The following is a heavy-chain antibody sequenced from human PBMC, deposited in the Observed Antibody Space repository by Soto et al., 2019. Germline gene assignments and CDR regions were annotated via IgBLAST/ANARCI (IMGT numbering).Heavy chain of an antibody. J-gene: IGHJ4*02. CDR1: TYTFTSYG. V-gene: IGHV1-18*01. CDR3: ARGPRSFTVTFGDFLDY. CDR2: ITPYNGNT. Sequence: QVHLVQSGSEVKMPGASVTVSCKTSTYTFTSYGITWVRQAPGQGLEWMGWITPYNGNTNYAQKFQGRVTMTTDTSTTTAYMELRSLTSDDTAVYYCARGPRSFTVTFGDFLDYWGQGTLVTVSS. D-gene: IGHD3-16*01.